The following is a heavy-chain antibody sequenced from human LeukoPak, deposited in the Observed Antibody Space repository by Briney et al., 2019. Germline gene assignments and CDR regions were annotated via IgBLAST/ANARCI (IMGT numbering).Heavy chain of an antibody. CDR3: ARGSAVAGTFDL. J-gene: IGHJ2*01. CDR1: GFTFSNYG. D-gene: IGHD6-19*01. CDR2: ISTSSRAI. Sequence: GGSLRLSCAASGFTFSNYGMNWVRQTPGKGLEWLSYISTSSRAIYYADSVKGRFTISRDNAKNSLFLQMDSLRDEDTAVYYCARGSAVAGTFDLWGRGTLVTVSS. V-gene: IGHV3-48*02.